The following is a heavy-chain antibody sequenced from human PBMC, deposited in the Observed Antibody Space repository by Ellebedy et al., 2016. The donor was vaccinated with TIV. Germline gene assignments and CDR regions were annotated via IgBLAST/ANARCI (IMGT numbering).Heavy chain of an antibody. V-gene: IGHV1-3*01. D-gene: IGHD5-12*01. J-gene: IGHJ4*02. CDR3: ARVGGGYPYDH. CDR2: INPGTGNT. CDR1: GFTFTAYA. Sequence: AASVKVSCKASGFTFTAYALHWARQAPGQSLEWMGWINPGTGNTAFSQKFQGRVTITSDTSATTAYLELSSLMYEDTAVYYCARVGGGYPYDHWGQGTLVTVSS.